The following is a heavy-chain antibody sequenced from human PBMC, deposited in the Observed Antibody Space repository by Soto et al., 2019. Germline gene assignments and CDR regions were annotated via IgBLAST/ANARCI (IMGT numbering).Heavy chain of an antibody. Sequence: SGGSLRLSCAASGFTFSSYAMTWVRQAPGKGLEWVSVISVSGDSTYYGDSVKGRFTISRDNSKNTVFLQMNSLRAEDTALYYCARGGSCSSTSCYNYWGQGTLVTVSS. CDR1: GFTFSSYA. J-gene: IGHJ4*02. CDR2: ISVSGDST. D-gene: IGHD2-2*02. V-gene: IGHV3-23*01. CDR3: ARGGSCSSTSCYNY.